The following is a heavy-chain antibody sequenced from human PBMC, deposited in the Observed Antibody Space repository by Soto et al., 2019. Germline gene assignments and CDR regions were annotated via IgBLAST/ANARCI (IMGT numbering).Heavy chain of an antibody. Sequence: GESLKIPCKGPGYSFTSYWIGWVRQMPGKGLEWMGIIYPGDSDTRYSPSFQGQVTIPADKSISTAYLQWSSLKASDPAMYYCARIIVPHGMDVWGQGTTVTVSS. V-gene: IGHV5-51*01. J-gene: IGHJ6*02. D-gene: IGHD3-16*02. CDR3: ARIIVPHGMDV. CDR2: IYPGDSDT. CDR1: GYSFTSYW.